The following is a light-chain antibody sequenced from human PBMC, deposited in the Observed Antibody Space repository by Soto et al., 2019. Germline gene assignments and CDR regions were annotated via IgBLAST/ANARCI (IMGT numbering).Light chain of an antibody. CDR2: KAS. CDR3: QQYNSYWT. CDR1: QSISSW. Sequence: DIQMTQSPSTLSASVEDSVTMTCRASQSISSWLAWYQQKPGKAPKLLIYKASSLESGVPSRFSGSGSGTEFTLTISSLQPDDFATYYCQQYNSYWTFGQGTKVDIK. V-gene: IGKV1-5*03. J-gene: IGKJ1*01.